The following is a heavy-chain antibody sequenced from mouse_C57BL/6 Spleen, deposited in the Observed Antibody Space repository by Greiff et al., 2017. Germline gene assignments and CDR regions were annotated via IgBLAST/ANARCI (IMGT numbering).Heavy chain of an antibody. CDR1: GFSFTSYG. Sequence: QVQLKESGPGLVAPSQSLSITCTVSGFSFTSYGVSWVRQPPGKGLEWLGVIWGDGSTNYHSALISSLSISKDNSKSQVSFKLNSLRTADTATYYCAKFDSSGYGYYAMDYWGQGTSVTVSS. CDR3: AKFDSSGYGYYAMDY. J-gene: IGHJ4*01. V-gene: IGHV2-3*01. D-gene: IGHD3-2*02. CDR2: IWGDGST.